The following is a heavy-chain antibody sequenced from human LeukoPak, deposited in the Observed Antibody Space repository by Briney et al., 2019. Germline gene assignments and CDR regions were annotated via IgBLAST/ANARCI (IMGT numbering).Heavy chain of an antibody. CDR2: IYTSGST. CDR1: GGSISSYY. CDR3: ARDRKILWFAVPDAFDI. D-gene: IGHD3-10*01. V-gene: IGHV4-4*07. Sequence: SETLSLTCTVSGGSISSYYWSWIRQPAGKGLEWIGRIYTSGSTNYNPSLKSRVTMSVDTSKNQFSLKLSSVTAADTAVYYCARDRKILWFAVPDAFDIWGQGTMVTVSS. J-gene: IGHJ3*02.